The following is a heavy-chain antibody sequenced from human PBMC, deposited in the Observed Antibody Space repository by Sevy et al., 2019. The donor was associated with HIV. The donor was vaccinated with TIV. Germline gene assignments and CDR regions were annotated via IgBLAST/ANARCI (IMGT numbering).Heavy chain of an antibody. Sequence: ASVKVSCKASGYTFTSYGISWVRQAPGQGLEWMGWISAYNGNTNYAQKLQGRVTMTTDTSTSTACMELRSLRSDDTAVYYCARDGNQYDFWGGYYFDAFDIWGQGTMVTVSS. CDR2: ISAYNGNT. J-gene: IGHJ3*02. V-gene: IGHV1-18*01. CDR1: GYTFTSYG. D-gene: IGHD3-3*01. CDR3: ARDGNQYDFWGGYYFDAFDI.